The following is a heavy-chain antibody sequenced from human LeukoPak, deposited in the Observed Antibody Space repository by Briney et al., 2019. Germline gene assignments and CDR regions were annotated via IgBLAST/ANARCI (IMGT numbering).Heavy chain of an antibody. Sequence: SETLSLTCAVSGGSISSGGYSWSWIRQPPGKGLEWIGYIYHSGSTYYNPSLKSRVTISVDRSKNQFSLRLSSVTAADTAVYYCARVRNYLFDYWGQGTLVTVSS. V-gene: IGHV4-30-2*01. D-gene: IGHD1-7*01. CDR1: GGSISSGGYS. CDR2: IYHSGST. CDR3: ARVRNYLFDY. J-gene: IGHJ4*02.